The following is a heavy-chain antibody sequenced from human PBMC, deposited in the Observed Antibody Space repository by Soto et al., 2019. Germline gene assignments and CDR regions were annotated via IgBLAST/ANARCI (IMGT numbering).Heavy chain of an antibody. CDR2: IIPILGIA. D-gene: IGHD5-18*01. V-gene: IGHV1-69*04. Sequence: GASVKVCCKASVGTFSSYTISWVRQAPGQGLEWMGRIIPILGIANYAQKFQGRVTITADKSTSTAYMELSSLRSEDTAVYYCAREPNRGYSYGYPDYWGQGTLVTVS. CDR3: AREPNRGYSYGYPDY. CDR1: VGTFSSYT. J-gene: IGHJ4*02.